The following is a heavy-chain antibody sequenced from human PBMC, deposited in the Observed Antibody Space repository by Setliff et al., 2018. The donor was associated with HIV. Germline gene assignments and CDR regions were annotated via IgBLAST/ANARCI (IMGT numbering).Heavy chain of an antibody. J-gene: IGHJ2*01. CDR1: GGSISSHY. CDR3: ARDGRAKGVYSHWHFDL. CDR2: IHYSGST. V-gene: IGHV4-39*07. D-gene: IGHD2-8*01. Sequence: SETLSLTCTVSGGSISSHYWGWIRQPPGKGLEWIGHIHYSGSTYCNPSLKSRVNISVDTSKNQFSLKLSSVTAADTAVYYCARDGRAKGVYSHWHFDLWGRGTLVTVSS.